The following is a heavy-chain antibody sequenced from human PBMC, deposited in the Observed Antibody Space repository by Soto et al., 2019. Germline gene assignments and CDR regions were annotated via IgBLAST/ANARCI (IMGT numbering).Heavy chain of an antibody. D-gene: IGHD5-18*01. CDR1: GFTFSDYY. J-gene: IGHJ3*02. Sequence: GGSLRLSCAASGFTFSDYYMSWIRQAPGKGLEWVSYISSSSSYTNYADSVKGRFTISRDNAKNSLYLQMNSLRAEDTAVYYCARGGGYSYGYDAFDIWGQGTMVTVSS. CDR3: ARGGGYSYGYDAFDI. V-gene: IGHV3-11*06. CDR2: ISSSSSYT.